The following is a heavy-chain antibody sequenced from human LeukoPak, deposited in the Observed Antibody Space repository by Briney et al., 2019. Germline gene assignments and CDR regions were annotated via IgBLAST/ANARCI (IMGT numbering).Heavy chain of an antibody. CDR2: VYYSGST. Sequence: SETLSLTCSVSGDSISTYYWSWIRQPPGKALEWIGYVYYSGSTDYNPSLKSRVTISVDTSKNQFSLSLNSVTAADTAVYYCSASKQLWLRGLFDYRGQGTLVTVST. J-gene: IGHJ4*02. D-gene: IGHD5-18*01. CDR3: SASKQLWLRGLFDY. CDR1: GDSISTYY. V-gene: IGHV4-59*01.